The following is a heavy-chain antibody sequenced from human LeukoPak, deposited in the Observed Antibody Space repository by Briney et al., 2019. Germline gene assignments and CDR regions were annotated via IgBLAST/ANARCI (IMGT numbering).Heavy chain of an antibody. D-gene: IGHD5-18*01. J-gene: IGHJ5*02. V-gene: IGHV4-61*01. CDR2: IYYSGST. Sequence: SETLSLTCTVSGGSVSSGSYYWSWIRQPPGKGLEWIGYIYYSGSTNYNPSLKSRVTISVDTSKNQFSLKLSSVTAADTAVYYCARDGYSYGYGWFDPWGQGTLVTVSS. CDR3: ARDGYSYGYGWFDP. CDR1: GGSVSSGSYY.